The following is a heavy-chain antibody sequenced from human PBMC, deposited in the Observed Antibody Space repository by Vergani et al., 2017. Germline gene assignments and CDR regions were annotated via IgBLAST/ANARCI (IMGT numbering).Heavy chain of an antibody. D-gene: IGHD6-13*01. Sequence: EVQLVQSGAEVKKPGESLKISCKGSGYSFTSYWIGWVRQMPGKGLEWMGIIYPGDSDTRYSPSFQVQFTISADKSISTAYLQWSSLKASDTAMYYCARSQQLVPPYYYYGMDVWGQGTTVTVSS. CDR3: ARSQQLVPPYYYYGMDV. J-gene: IGHJ6*02. CDR2: IYPGDSDT. CDR1: GYSFTSYW. V-gene: IGHV5-51*01.